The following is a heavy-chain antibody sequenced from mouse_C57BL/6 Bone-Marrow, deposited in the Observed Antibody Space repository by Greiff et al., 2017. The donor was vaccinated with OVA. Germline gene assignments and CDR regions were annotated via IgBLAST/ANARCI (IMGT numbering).Heavy chain of an antibody. D-gene: IGHD1-1*01. J-gene: IGHJ3*01. V-gene: IGHV1-26*01. Sequence: EVQRLQSGPELVKPGASVKISCKTPGYTFTNYYMNWAKQSHGKSLEWIGDINPNNGGTSYNQKFKGKATLTVDKSSSTAYMELRSLTSEDSAVYCGASFYVTAYWCHGTLVIVS. CDR3: ASFYVTAY. CDR1: GYTFTNYY. CDR2: INPNNGGT.